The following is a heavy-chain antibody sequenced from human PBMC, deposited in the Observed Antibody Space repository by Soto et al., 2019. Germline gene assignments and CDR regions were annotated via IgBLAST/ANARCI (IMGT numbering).Heavy chain of an antibody. CDR1: GFSFSDYW. D-gene: IGHD3-16*01. Sequence: EVQLVESGGGLVQPGGSLRLSCAASGFSFSDYWMHWVSQAPGKGLVWVSRIKTDGSIITYADSVKGRFTISRDSASNTLYRQRDNLRAEDTAVYSWPRERQGAWNFDLGGRGPLFSSSS. V-gene: IGHV3-74*01. J-gene: IGHJ2*01. CDR2: IKTDGSII. CDR3: PRERQGAWNFDL.